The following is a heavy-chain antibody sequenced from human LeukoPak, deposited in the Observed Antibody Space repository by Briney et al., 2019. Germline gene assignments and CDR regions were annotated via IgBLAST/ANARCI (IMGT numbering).Heavy chain of an antibody. J-gene: IGHJ6*02. CDR3: ARSGWSYYFGLDV. Sequence: PGGSLRLSCAASGFSFSHYSMNWVRQAPGKGLEWVSSIGTSSSNTNYGDSVKGRFTISRDNMKNSVHLQMNSLRAEDTVVYYCARSGWSYYFGLDVWGHGTTVTVSS. CDR1: GFSFSHYS. CDR2: IGTSSSNT. V-gene: IGHV3-21*01. D-gene: IGHD6-19*01.